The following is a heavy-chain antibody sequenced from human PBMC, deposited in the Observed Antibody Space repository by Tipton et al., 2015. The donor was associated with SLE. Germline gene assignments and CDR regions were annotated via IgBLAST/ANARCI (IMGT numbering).Heavy chain of an antibody. CDR2: ISSSSSYI. D-gene: IGHD6-13*01. Sequence: SLRLSCAASGLTFSSYSMNWVRQAPGKGLEWVSSISSSSSYIYYADSVKGRFTISRDNAKNSLYLQMNSLRAEDTAGYYCARGLGISSSWYGAAAFDMWGQSTMRPVTS. CDR3: ARGLGISSSWYGAAAFDM. CDR1: GLTFSSYS. J-gene: IGHJ3*02. V-gene: IGHV3-21*01.